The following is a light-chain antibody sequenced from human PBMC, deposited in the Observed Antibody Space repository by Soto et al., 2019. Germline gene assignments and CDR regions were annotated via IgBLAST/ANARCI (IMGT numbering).Light chain of an antibody. CDR2: GAS. CDR3: QQYIRWPLT. Sequence: EIVMTKSPATLSVSPGERATLSCRASQSVSSNLAGYQQKPGQAPSLLIYGASTRATGTPARFSGSGSGTEFTLTISSLQSEDFAVYYCQQYIRWPLTFGGGTKVEIK. J-gene: IGKJ4*01. CDR1: QSVSSN. V-gene: IGKV3-15*01.